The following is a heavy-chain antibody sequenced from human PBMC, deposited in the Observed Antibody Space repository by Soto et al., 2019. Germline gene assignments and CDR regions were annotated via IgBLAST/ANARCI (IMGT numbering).Heavy chain of an antibody. CDR3: ARGPFTIFGVVIRPYGMDV. D-gene: IGHD3-3*01. J-gene: IGHJ6*02. CDR1: GYTFTSYD. Sequence: GASVKVSCKASGYTFTSYDINWVRQATGQGLEWMGWMNPNSGNTGYAQKFQGRVTMTRNTSISTAYMELSSLRSEDTAVYYCARGPFTIFGVVIRPYGMDVWGQGTTVTV. V-gene: IGHV1-8*01. CDR2: MNPNSGNT.